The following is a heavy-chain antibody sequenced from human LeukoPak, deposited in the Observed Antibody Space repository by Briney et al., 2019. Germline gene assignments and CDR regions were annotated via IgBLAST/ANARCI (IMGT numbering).Heavy chain of an antibody. J-gene: IGHJ4*02. D-gene: IGHD3-10*01. V-gene: IGHV3-23*01. CDR2: IRGSGHKT. Sequence: GGSLRLSCAASGFTFSSYAMSCVRQAPGKGLEWVSGIRGSGHKTWYADSVKGRFTISRDNSKKTLDLQMHSLRAEDTAVYYCAKASVWTMVRVVSYFDEWGQGIQVTVSS. CDR1: GFTFSSYA. CDR3: AKASVWTMVRVVSYFDE.